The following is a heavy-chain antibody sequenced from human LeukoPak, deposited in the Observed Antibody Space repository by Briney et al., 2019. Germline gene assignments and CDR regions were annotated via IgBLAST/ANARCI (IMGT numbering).Heavy chain of an antibody. CDR1: GFTFSNYG. CDR2: IKQDGSEK. CDR3: ARGVTFDY. J-gene: IGHJ4*02. V-gene: IGHV3-7*01. Sequence: GGSLRLSCAASGFTFSNYGMHWVRQAPGKGLEWVANIKQDGSEKYYVNSVKGRFTISRDNAKNSLYLQMNSLRAEDTAVYYCARGVTFDYWGQGTLVTVSS. D-gene: IGHD4-23*01.